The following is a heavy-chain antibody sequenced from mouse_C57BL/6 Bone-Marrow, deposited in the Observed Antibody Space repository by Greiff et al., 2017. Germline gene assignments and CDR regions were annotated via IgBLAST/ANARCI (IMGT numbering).Heavy chain of an antibody. V-gene: IGHV1-39*01. Sequence: VQLKQSGPELVKPGASVKISCKASGYSFTDYNMNWVKQSNGKSLEWIGVITPNYGTTSYNQKFKGKATLTVDQSSSTAYMQLNSLTSEDSAVYYCARGDYGSSYGYYAMDYWGQGTSVTVSS. D-gene: IGHD1-1*01. CDR2: ITPNYGTT. CDR3: ARGDYGSSYGYYAMDY. CDR1: GYSFTDYN. J-gene: IGHJ4*01.